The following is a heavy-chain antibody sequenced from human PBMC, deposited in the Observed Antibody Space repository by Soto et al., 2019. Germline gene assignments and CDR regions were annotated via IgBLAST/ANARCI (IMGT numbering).Heavy chain of an antibody. CDR1: GFTFSGYW. CDR2: IKHDRSVQ. V-gene: IGHV3-7*03. J-gene: IGHJ4*02. CDR3: ARATYSNAWYRFDL. Sequence: PGGSLRLSCEASGFTFSGYWMSWVRQAPGKGLGWVADIKHDRSVQYYVDSVKGRFTISRDNAKKLLYLQMNGLRAEDTALYYCARATYSNAWYRFDLWGQGTLVTVSS. D-gene: IGHD4-4*01.